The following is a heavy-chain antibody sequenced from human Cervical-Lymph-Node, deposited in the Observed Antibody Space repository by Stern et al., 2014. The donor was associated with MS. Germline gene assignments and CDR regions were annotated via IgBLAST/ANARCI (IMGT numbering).Heavy chain of an antibody. Sequence: VQLVESGGGLVQPGESLRLSCAASGFTFTSYSMNWVRQAPGTGLEWVAYVCTTGSSMSYADSVKGRFTISRDNAKNSLFVQMNTLRVDDTAGYYWTRGQGDYWGQGSLVAVSS. CDR1: GFTFTSYS. CDR2: VCTTGSSM. CDR3: TRGQGDY. V-gene: IGHV3-48*01. J-gene: IGHJ4*02.